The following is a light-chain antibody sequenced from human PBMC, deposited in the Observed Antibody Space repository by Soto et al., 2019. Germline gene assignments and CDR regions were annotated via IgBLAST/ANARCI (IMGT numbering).Light chain of an antibody. CDR3: SSYAGSNNFV. Sequence: QSALTQPPSASGSPGQSVTISCTGTSSDIGAYIYVSWYQQHPGKALKLMISEVSRRPSGVPERFSGSKSGNTASLTVSGLQADDEAHYYCSSYAGSNNFVFGTGTKVTVL. CDR2: EVS. J-gene: IGLJ1*01. V-gene: IGLV2-8*01. CDR1: SSDIGAYIY.